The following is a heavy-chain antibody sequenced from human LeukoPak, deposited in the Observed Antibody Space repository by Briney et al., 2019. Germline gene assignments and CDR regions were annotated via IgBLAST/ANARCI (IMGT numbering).Heavy chain of an antibody. CDR3: AKGSYRDY. V-gene: IGHV3-30-3*01. Sequence: GGSLRLSCGASGFTFSDCALHWVRQAPGKGLEWVAVISFDGGKTTYADSVRGRFTISRDNSKDTLYLQMSGLRGEDTAIYYRAKGSYRDYWGQGTLVSVSS. CDR1: GFTFSDCA. J-gene: IGHJ4*03. CDR2: ISFDGGKT.